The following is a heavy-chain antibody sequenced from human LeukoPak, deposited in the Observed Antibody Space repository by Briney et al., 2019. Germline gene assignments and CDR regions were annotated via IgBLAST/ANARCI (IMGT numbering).Heavy chain of an antibody. V-gene: IGHV3-11*04. Sequence: GGSLRLSCVASGFTFSDNYMTWIRQTPGKGLEWLSYISSSGSAIYYADSMKGRFTISRDNAKNTLYLQMNSLRAEDTAVYYCARGGVYSTSAVDYWGQGTLVTVSS. J-gene: IGHJ4*02. CDR3: ARGGVYSTSAVDY. CDR2: ISSSGSAI. CDR1: GFTFSDNY. D-gene: IGHD6-6*01.